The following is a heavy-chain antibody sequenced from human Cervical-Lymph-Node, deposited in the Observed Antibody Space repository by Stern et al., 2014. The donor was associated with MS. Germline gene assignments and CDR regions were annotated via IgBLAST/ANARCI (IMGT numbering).Heavy chain of an antibody. CDR1: GFSLSTAGVG. V-gene: IGHV2-5*02. D-gene: IGHD3-22*01. CDR2: TYWDDDK. J-gene: IGHJ1*01. Sequence: QVTLKESGPTLVKPTQTLTLTCTFSGFSLSTAGVGVGWIRQPPGKALEWLALTYWDDDKRYSPSLKSRLTSTKGSIENQMVLTMTNMNTADTGTYYCAHSLSDYDSSDWPSQAFHHWGQGTLVTVSS. CDR3: AHSLSDYDSSDWPSQAFHH.